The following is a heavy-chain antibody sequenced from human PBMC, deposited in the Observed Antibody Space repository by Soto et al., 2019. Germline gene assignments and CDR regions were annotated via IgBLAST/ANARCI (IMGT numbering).Heavy chain of an antibody. V-gene: IGHV3-30-3*01. Sequence: QVQLVESGGGVVQPGRSLRLSCAASGFTFSSYAMHWVRQAPGKGLEWVAVISYDGSNKYHADSVKGRFTISRDNSKNTLYLQMNSLRAEDTAVYYCASITAAAVDYWGQGTLVTVSS. J-gene: IGHJ4*02. CDR1: GFTFSSYA. D-gene: IGHD6-13*01. CDR2: ISYDGSNK. CDR3: ASITAAAVDY.